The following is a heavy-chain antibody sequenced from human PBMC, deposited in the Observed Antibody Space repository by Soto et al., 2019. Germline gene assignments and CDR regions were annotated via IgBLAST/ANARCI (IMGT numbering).Heavy chain of an antibody. CDR2: IRSKAYGGTT. J-gene: IGHJ3*02. CDR1: GFTFVDYA. CDR3: TRDDFWSGAHDAFDI. Sequence: GSQRLSCTGSGFTFVDYAMSWFRQAQGKGLEWVGFIRSKAYGGTTEYAASVKGRFTISRDDSKSIAYLQMNSLKTEDTAVYYCTRDDFWSGAHDAFDIWGQGTMVTVSS. V-gene: IGHV3-49*03. D-gene: IGHD3-3*01.